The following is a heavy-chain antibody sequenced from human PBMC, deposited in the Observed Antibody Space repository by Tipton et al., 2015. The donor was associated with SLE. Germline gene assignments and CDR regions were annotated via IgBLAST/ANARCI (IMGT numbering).Heavy chain of an antibody. CDR2: ISWNSGSI. J-gene: IGHJ6*02. D-gene: IGHD5-18*01. CDR1: GFTFDDYA. CDR3: AKSDTAMVTLYYGIDV. Sequence: SLRLSCAASGFTFDDYAMHWVRQAPGKGLEWVSGISWNSGSIGYADSVKGRFTISRDNAKNSLYLQMNSLRAEDTALYYCAKSDTAMVTLYYGIDVWGQGTTVTVSS. V-gene: IGHV3-9*01.